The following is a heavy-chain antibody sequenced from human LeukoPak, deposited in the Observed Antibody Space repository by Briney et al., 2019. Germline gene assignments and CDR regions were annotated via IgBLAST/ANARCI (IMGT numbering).Heavy chain of an antibody. CDR2: IYHSGST. D-gene: IGHD3-3*01. Sequence: PSETLSLTCTVSGYSISSGYYWGWIRQPPGKGLEWIGSIYHSGSTYYNPSLKSRVTISVDTSKNQFSLKLSSVTAADTAVYYCARDFFPYYDFWSGYSPYYFDYWGQGTLVTVSS. CDR3: ARDFFPYYDFWSGYSPYYFDY. V-gene: IGHV4-38-2*02. CDR1: GYSISSGYY. J-gene: IGHJ4*02.